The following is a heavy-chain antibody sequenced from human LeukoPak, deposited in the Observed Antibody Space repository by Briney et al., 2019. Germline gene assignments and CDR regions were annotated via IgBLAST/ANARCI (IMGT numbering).Heavy chain of an antibody. V-gene: IGHV1-69*13. CDR2: IIPIFGTA. CDR1: GGTFSSYA. Sequence: ASVKVSCKASGGTFSSYAISWVRQAPGQGLEWMGGIIPIFGTANYAQKFQGRVTITADESTSTAYMELSSLRSEDTAVYYCARSSSGSYPLYYYYGMDVWGQGTTVTVSS. J-gene: IGHJ6*02. CDR3: ARSSSGSYPLYYYYGMDV. D-gene: IGHD1-26*01.